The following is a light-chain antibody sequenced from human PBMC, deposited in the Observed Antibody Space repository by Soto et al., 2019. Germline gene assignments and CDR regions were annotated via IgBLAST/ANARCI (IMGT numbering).Light chain of an antibody. V-gene: IGLV2-23*01. CDR2: EGT. CDR3: CAYVGAPYYV. CDR1: NNL. Sequence: QSALTHPASVSWSPGHSITISCTGTNNLVSWYQQHPGKAPKVVLYEGTKRPSGVSNRFSGSNSGSTASLTISGLQAEDEAHYFCCAYVGAPYYVFGPGTKVTVL. J-gene: IGLJ1*01.